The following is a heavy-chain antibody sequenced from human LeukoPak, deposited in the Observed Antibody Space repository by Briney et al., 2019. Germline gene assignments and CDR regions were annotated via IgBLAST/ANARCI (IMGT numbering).Heavy chain of an antibody. Sequence: GASVKVSCKASGYTFTSYGISWVRQAPGQGLEWMGGIIPIFGTANYAQKFQGRVTITTDESTSTAYMELSSLRSEDTAVYYCARRYQLLYAGYYYYYMDVWGKGTTVTVSS. D-gene: IGHD2-2*02. CDR1: GYTFTSYG. CDR3: ARRYQLLYAGYYYYYMDV. V-gene: IGHV1-69*05. CDR2: IIPIFGTA. J-gene: IGHJ6*03.